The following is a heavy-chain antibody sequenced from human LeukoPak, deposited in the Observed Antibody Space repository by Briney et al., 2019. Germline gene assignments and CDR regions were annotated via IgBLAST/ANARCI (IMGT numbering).Heavy chain of an antibody. Sequence: GGSLRLSCAASGFTFSSYEMNWVRQAPGKGLEWVSYISSSGTTIYYADSVKGRFTISRDNAKNSLFLQMNSLRAEDTAVYYCARRYCSSTSCLIDYWGQGTLVTVSS. V-gene: IGHV3-48*03. CDR2: ISSSGTTI. J-gene: IGHJ4*02. CDR1: GFTFSSYE. CDR3: ARRYCSSTSCLIDY. D-gene: IGHD2-2*01.